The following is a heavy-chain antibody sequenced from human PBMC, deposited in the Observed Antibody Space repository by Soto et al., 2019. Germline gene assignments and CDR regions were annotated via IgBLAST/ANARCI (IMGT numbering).Heavy chain of an antibody. Sequence: GGSLRLSCAASGFTFSSYAMSWVRQAPGKGLEWVSAISGSGGSTDYADSVKGRFTISRDNSKNTLYLQMNSLRAEDTAVYYCPRDREFVVVPVASDYWGQGTLVTVSS. CDR3: PRDREFVVVPVASDY. CDR1: GFTFSSYA. D-gene: IGHD2-2*01. V-gene: IGHV3-23*01. CDR2: ISGSGGST. J-gene: IGHJ4*02.